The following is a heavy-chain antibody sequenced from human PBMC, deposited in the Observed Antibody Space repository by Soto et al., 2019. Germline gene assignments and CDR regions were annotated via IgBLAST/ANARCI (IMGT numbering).Heavy chain of an antibody. Sequence: EVQLVESGGGLVKPGGSLRLSCAASGFTFSSYSMNWVRQAPGKGLEWVSSISSSSSYIYYADSVKGRFTISRDNAKNSLYLQMNSLRAEDTAVYYCARDLDWNYGFDHWGQGTLVPVSS. V-gene: IGHV3-21*01. J-gene: IGHJ4*02. CDR2: ISSSSSYI. CDR1: GFTFSSYS. D-gene: IGHD1-7*01. CDR3: ARDLDWNYGFDH.